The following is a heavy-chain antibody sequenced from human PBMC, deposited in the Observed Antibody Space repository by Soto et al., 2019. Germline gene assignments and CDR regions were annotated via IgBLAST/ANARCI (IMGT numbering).Heavy chain of an antibody. CDR3: ARGIAAAGTFEFPRFDY. J-gene: IGHJ4*02. V-gene: IGHV4-31*03. D-gene: IGHD6-13*01. CDR1: GGSISSGGYY. CDR2: IYYSGST. Sequence: SETLSLTCTVSGGSISSGGYYWSWIRQHPGKGLEWIGYIYYSGSTYYNPSLKSRVTISVDTSKNQFSLKLSSVPAADTAVYYCARGIAAAGTFEFPRFDYWGQGTLVTVSS.